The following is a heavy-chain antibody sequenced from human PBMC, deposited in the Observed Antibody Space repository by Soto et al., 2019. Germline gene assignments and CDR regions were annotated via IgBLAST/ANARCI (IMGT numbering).Heavy chain of an antibody. V-gene: IGHV3-7*03. CDR1: GFTFSNYW. J-gene: IGHJ4*02. Sequence: GGSLRLSCAASGFTFSNYWMSWVRQAPGKGLEWAANIKQDGTEIYYVDSVKGRFTVSRDNAKNSLYLQMTSLRAEDTAVYYCARDSAYDFWSGYSLWGQGTLVTVSS. CDR2: IKQDGTEI. CDR3: ARDSAYDFWSGYSL. D-gene: IGHD3-3*01.